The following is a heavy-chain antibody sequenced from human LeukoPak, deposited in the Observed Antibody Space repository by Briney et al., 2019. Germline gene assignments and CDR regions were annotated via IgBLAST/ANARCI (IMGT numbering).Heavy chain of an antibody. Sequence: SETLSLTCTVSGGSLSSYSWSWIRQPPGEGLEWIASIYYSGSTNYNPSLKSRVTISVDTSQNQFSLKLSSVTAADTAVYYCARRRDGYNYYFDYWGQGTLVTVSS. CDR2: IYYSGST. J-gene: IGHJ4*02. D-gene: IGHD5-24*01. CDR3: ARRRDGYNYYFDY. V-gene: IGHV4-59*08. CDR1: GGSLSSYS.